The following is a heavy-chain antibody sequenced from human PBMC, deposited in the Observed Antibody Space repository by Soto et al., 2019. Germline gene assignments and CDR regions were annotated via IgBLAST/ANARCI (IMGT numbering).Heavy chain of an antibody. J-gene: IGHJ4*02. D-gene: IGHD6-6*01. CDR1: GYSFTRFG. CDR3: ASHPQYSTSPQVFDY. CDR2: ISTYNGNT. V-gene: IGHV1-18*01. Sequence: QVQLLQSGAEVKKPGASVRVSCKASGYSFTRFGISWVRQAPGQGLEWVGRISTYNGNTKYAQKLEGRVTVSTDTSTSTAYMELRSLRSDDTAVYYCASHPQYSTSPQVFDYWGQGTLLTVPS.